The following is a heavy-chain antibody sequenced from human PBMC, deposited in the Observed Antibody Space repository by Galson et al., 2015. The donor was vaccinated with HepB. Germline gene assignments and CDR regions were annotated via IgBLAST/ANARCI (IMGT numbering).Heavy chain of an antibody. V-gene: IGHV3-30*18. CDR1: GFTFSSYG. J-gene: IGHJ4*02. CDR3: AKDRAAAGHFYYFDY. D-gene: IGHD6-13*01. Sequence: SLRLSCAASGFTFSSYGMHWVRQAPGKGLEWVAVISYNGSNKYYADSVKGRFTISRDNSKNTLYLQMNSLRAEDTAVYYCAKDRAAAGHFYYFDYWGQGTLVTVSS. CDR2: ISYNGSNK.